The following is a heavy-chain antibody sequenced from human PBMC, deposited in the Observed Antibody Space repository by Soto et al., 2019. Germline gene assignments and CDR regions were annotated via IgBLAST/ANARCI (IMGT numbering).Heavy chain of an antibody. D-gene: IGHD4-17*01. V-gene: IGHV4-38-2*01. J-gene: IGHJ6*02. CDR2: IYHSGST. CDR1: GYSISSGYY. Sequence: SETLSLTCAVSGYSISSGYYWGWIRQPPGKGLEWIGNIYHSGSTNYNPPLKSRVTISVDTSKNQFSLKLNSVTAADTAVYYCARAFYGDYAAHYYGMDVWGQGTTVTVSS. CDR3: ARAFYGDYAAHYYGMDV.